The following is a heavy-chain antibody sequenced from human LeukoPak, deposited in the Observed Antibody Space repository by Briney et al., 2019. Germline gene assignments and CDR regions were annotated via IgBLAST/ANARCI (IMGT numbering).Heavy chain of an antibody. D-gene: IGHD3-22*01. Sequence: SETLSLTCGVSGGSVSTMNWWSWVRQPPGKGLEWIGEIYHSGSTNYNPSLKSRVTISVDKSKNQFSLKLSSVTAADTAVYYCASYMIVEYAFDIWGQGTMVTVTS. V-gene: IGHV4-4*02. CDR1: GGSVSTMNW. J-gene: IGHJ3*02. CDR3: ASYMIVEYAFDI. CDR2: IYHSGST.